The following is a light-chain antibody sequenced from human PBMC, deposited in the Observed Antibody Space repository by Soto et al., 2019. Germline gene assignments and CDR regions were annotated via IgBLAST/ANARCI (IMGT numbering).Light chain of an antibody. V-gene: IGLV2-11*01. CDR1: SSDVGGYNY. CDR2: DVS. Sequence: QSALTQPRSVSGSPGQSVTISCTGTSSDVGGYNYVSWYQQHPGKAPKGMIYDVSERPSGVPDRFSGSKSGNTASLTISGVQAEDEADYYCCSNAGSYEVFGGGTKVTVL. J-gene: IGLJ2*01. CDR3: CSNAGSYEV.